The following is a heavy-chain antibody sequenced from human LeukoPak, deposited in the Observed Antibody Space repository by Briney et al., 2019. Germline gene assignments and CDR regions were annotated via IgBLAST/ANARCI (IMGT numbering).Heavy chain of an antibody. Sequence: GGSLRLPCAASGFTFNMYWMTWVRQAPGKGLESVAYINKDGSDKYYVDSVKGRFTVSRDNAKNSLYLQMNSLRAEDTAVYYCAKDAGYGGNSDYWGQGTLVTVSS. D-gene: IGHD4-23*01. V-gene: IGHV3-7*01. J-gene: IGHJ4*02. CDR3: AKDAGYGGNSDY. CDR1: GFTFNMYW. CDR2: INKDGSDK.